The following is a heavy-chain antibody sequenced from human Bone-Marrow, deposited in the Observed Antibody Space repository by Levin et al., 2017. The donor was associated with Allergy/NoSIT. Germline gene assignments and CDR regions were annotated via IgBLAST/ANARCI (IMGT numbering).Heavy chain of an antibody. Sequence: ASVKVSCQTSGYNFISHGITWVRQAPGQGLEWMGWMSPFTGNTRTAETFQGRPTMTADTATNTAHMELTTLRSDDTAIYFCAKGRGSWGHCPSRSCDALRDWGQGTLVSVSS. D-gene: IGHD2-2*01. CDR1: GYNFISHG. CDR2: MSPFTGNT. J-gene: IGHJ4*02. CDR3: AKGRGSWGHCPSRSCDALRD. V-gene: IGHV1-18*01.